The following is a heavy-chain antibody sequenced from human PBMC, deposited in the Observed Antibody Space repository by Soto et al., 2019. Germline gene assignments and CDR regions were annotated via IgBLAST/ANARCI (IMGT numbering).Heavy chain of an antibody. J-gene: IGHJ6*02. Sequence: QAGGSLRLSCAASGFTFSSYWMSWVRQAPGKGLEWVANIKQDGSEKYYVDSVKGRFTISRDNAKNSLYLQMNSLRAEDTAVYYCAREFGYSYGYHDYYYGMDVWGQGTTVTVSS. CDR3: AREFGYSYGYHDYYYGMDV. CDR2: IKQDGSEK. CDR1: GFTFSSYW. V-gene: IGHV3-7*01. D-gene: IGHD5-18*01.